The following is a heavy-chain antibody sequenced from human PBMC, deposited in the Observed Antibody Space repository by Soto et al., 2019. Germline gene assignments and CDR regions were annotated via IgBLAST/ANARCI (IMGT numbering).Heavy chain of an antibody. CDR3: ARVGMGGYCSGGSCYLGY. Sequence: QVQLVESGGGVVQPGRSLRLSCAASGFTFSSYAMHWVRQAPGKGLEWVAVISYDGSNKYYADSVKGRFTISRDNSKNTLYLQMNSLRAEDTAVYYCARVGMGGYCSGGSCYLGYWGQGTLVTVSS. CDR2: ISYDGSNK. D-gene: IGHD2-15*01. CDR1: GFTFSSYA. J-gene: IGHJ4*02. V-gene: IGHV3-30-3*01.